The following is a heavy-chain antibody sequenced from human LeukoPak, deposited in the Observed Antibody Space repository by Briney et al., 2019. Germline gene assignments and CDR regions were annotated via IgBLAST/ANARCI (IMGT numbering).Heavy chain of an antibody. CDR2: ISYDGSNK. CDR1: GFTFSSYA. CDR3: AGDYYDSSGKDAFDI. D-gene: IGHD3-22*01. J-gene: IGHJ3*02. Sequence: GRSLRLSCAASGFTFSSYAMHWVRQAPGKRLEWVAVISYDGSNKYYADSVKGRFTISRDNSKNTLYLQMNSLRAEDTAVYYCAGDYYDSSGKDAFDIWGQGTMVTVSS. V-gene: IGHV3-30-3*01.